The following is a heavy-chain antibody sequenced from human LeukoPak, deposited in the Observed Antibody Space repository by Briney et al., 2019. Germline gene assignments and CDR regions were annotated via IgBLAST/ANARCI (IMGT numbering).Heavy chain of an antibody. CDR2: IYHSGST. D-gene: IGHD3-10*01. J-gene: IGHJ4*02. Sequence: PSETLSLTCTVSGYSISSGYYWGWIRQPPGKGLEWIGSIYHSGSTYYNPSLKSRVTISVDTSKNQFSLKLSSVTAADTAVYYCARSSRRVLWFGVYFDYWGQGTLVTVSS. V-gene: IGHV4-38-2*02. CDR3: ARSSRRVLWFGVYFDY. CDR1: GYSISSGYY.